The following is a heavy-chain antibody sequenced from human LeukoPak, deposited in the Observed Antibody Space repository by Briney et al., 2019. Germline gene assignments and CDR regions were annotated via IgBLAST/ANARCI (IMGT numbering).Heavy chain of an antibody. CDR2: INWNGGST. Sequence: RTGGSLRLSCAASGFTFSSYAMSWVRQAPGKGLEWVSGINWNGGSTGYADSVKGRFTISRDNAKNTLHLQMNSLRAEDTAVYYCTRVAGSGSVDWGQGTLVTVSS. J-gene: IGHJ4*02. V-gene: IGHV3-20*04. CDR3: TRVAGSGSVD. CDR1: GFTFSSYA. D-gene: IGHD1-26*01.